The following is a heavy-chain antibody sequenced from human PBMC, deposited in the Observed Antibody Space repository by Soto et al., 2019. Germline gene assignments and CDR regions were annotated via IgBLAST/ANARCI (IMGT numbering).Heavy chain of an antibody. CDR3: TRVRSNSLDYYYGMDL. CDR2: IRSKAYGGTT. Sequence: PGGSLRLSCTASGFTFGDYAMSWVRQAPGKGLEWVGFIRSKAYGGTTEYAASVKGRFTISRDDSKSIAYLQMNSLKTEDTAVYYCTRVRSNSLDYYYGMDLWGQGTTVTVSS. CDR1: GFTFGDYA. D-gene: IGHD4-4*01. V-gene: IGHV3-49*04. J-gene: IGHJ6*02.